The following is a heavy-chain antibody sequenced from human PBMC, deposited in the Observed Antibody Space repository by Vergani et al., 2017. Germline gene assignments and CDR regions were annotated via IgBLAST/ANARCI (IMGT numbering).Heavy chain of an antibody. Sequence: QVQLQESGPGLVKPSETLSLTCAVFGFSISTSSYAWGWIRQPPGKTLEWIGTVFYGGRTSYNPSLKSRVTLSLDTSKKQISLHLTSVTAADTAVYYCARHISVVRPSSMTAFDYWGQGTLVTVSS. V-gene: IGHV4-39*01. CDR1: GFSISTSSYA. D-gene: IGHD2-21*01. CDR3: ARHISVVRPSSMTAFDY. J-gene: IGHJ4*02. CDR2: VFYGGRT.